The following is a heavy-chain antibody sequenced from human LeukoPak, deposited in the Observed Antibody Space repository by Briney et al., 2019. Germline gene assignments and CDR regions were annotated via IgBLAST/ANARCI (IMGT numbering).Heavy chain of an antibody. V-gene: IGHV1-2*02. CDR3: AKPAIDHYDSSGYYSSYFFDY. CDR1: GYTFTGHY. J-gene: IGHJ4*02. Sequence: GPSLKPSCEASGYTFTGHYMHWVRQAPGQVLECMGCINPNDGGTNYAQKFQGRVTMTRDTSISTAYMELSRLRSDDTALYYCAKPAIDHYDSSGYYSSYFFDYWGQGALVTVSS. CDR2: INPNDGGT. D-gene: IGHD3-22*01.